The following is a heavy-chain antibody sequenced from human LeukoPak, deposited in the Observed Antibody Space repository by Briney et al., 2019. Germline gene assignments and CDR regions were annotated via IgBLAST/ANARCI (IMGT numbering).Heavy chain of an antibody. J-gene: IGHJ4*02. CDR2: IYDSGST. CDR1: GGSVSSGSYY. Sequence: SESLSLTCTVSGGSVSSGSYYWSWIRQPPGKGLEWIGNIYDSGSTTYNPSLKSRVTISLDTSKSQFSLKLSSVTAADTAVYYCARCPTYYGSGALHDFDYWGQGTLVTVS. CDR3: ARCPTYYGSGALHDFDY. V-gene: IGHV4-61*01. D-gene: IGHD3-10*01.